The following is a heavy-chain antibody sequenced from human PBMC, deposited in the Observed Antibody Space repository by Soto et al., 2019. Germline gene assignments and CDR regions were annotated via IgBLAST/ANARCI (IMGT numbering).Heavy chain of an antibody. CDR2: ISAYNGNT. CDR3: ASYYYGSGRDRYGMDV. D-gene: IGHD3-10*01. Sequence: QVQLVQSGAEVKKPGASVKVSCKASGYTFTSYGISWVRQAPGQGLEWMGWISAYNGNTNYAQKLQGRVTMTTDTSTSTAYMELRRLRSDDTAVYYCASYYYGSGRDRYGMDVWGQGTTVTVSS. CDR1: GYTFTSYG. V-gene: IGHV1-18*01. J-gene: IGHJ6*02.